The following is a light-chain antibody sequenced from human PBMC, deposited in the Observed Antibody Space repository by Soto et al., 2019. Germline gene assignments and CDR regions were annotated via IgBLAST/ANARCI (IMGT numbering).Light chain of an antibody. CDR1: SSDVGGYNY. J-gene: IGLJ2*01. Sequence: QSALTQPASVSGSPGQSITISCTGTSSDVGGYNYVSWYQQHPGKAPKLMIYDVSNRPSGVSNRFSGSKSGNTASLTISGLQAADEADYSCSSYTSSSTLGVFGGGTKLTGL. V-gene: IGLV2-14*01. CDR3: SSYTSSSTLGV. CDR2: DVS.